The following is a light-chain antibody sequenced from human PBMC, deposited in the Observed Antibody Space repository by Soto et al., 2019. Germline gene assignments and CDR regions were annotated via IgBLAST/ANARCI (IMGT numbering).Light chain of an antibody. Sequence: DIQMTQSPSSLSASVGDRVTITCRASQSIGSYINWYQHKPRKAPNLLIFAASNLESGVPSRFSCSGSGTDFTLTINSLQPEDFATYYCQQSYSTPFTFGGGTEVEIK. CDR3: QQSYSTPFT. CDR2: AAS. CDR1: QSIGSY. V-gene: IGKV1-39*01. J-gene: IGKJ4*01.